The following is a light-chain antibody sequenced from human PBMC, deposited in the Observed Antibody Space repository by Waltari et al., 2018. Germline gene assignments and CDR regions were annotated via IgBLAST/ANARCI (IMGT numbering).Light chain of an antibody. CDR3: QSYDRSLSGFVV. J-gene: IGLJ2*01. Sequence: QSVLTQPPSVSGAAGQGVTISCTGGNSNIGAGYDVPWYQPPTGPAPKLLIYKNHNRPSGVPDRFSGSKSCSSASLAITGLQTEDEAYYYCQSYDRSLSGFVVFGGGTKLTVL. CDR2: KNH. V-gene: IGLV1-40*01. CDR1: NSNIGAGYD.